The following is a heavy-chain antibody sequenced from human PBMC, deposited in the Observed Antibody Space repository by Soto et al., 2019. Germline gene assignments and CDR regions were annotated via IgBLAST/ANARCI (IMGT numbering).Heavy chain of an antibody. J-gene: IGHJ5*02. CDR2: IYWDDDK. CDR1: GFSLSTSGVG. V-gene: IGHV2-5*02. CDR3: AHYREVYGDSNNWFDP. Sequence: QITLKESGPTLVKPTQTLTLTCTFSGFSLSTSGVGVGWIRQPPGKALEWLALIYWDDDKRYSPSLKSRLTITKDTSKNQVVLTMTNMDPVDTATYYCAHYREVYGDSNNWFDPWGQGTLVTVSS. D-gene: IGHD4-17*01.